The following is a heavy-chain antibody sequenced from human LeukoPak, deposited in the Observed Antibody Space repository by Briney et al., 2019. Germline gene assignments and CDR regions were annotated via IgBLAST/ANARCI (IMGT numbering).Heavy chain of an antibody. V-gene: IGHV1-2*02. CDR3: ARAPTSYCSSTSCYIY. Sequence: ASVKVSCKASGYTFTGYYMHWVRQAPGQGLEWMGWINPNSGGTDYAQKFQGRVTMTRDTSISTAYMELSRLRSDDTAVYYCARAPTSYCSSTSCYIYWGQGTLVTVSS. CDR2: INPNSGGT. J-gene: IGHJ4*02. CDR1: GYTFTGYY. D-gene: IGHD2-2*02.